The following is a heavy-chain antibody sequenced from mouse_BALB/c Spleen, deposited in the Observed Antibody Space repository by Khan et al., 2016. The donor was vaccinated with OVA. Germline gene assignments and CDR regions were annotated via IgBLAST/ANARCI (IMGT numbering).Heavy chain of an antibody. D-gene: IGHD1-1*01. CDR2: ISYSGSN. CDR3: ARGNYYGYYFDY. CDR1: GYSITSNYA. V-gene: IGHV3-2*02. Sequence: EVKLEVSGPGLVKPSQSLSLTCTVTGYSITSNYAWNWIRQFPGNKLEWMGYISYSGSNTYNPSLKSRISITRETSKNQFFLQLKSVTTEDTATYYCARGNYYGYYFDYWGQGTSLTVSS. J-gene: IGHJ2*02.